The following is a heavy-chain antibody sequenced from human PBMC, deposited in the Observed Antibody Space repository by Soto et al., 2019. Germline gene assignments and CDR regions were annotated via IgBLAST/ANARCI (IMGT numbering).Heavy chain of an antibody. J-gene: IGHJ5*02. CDR1: GFTVSSNY. CDR2: IYSGGST. Sequence: EVQLVESGGGLVQPGGSLRLYCAASGFTVSSNYMSWVRQAPGKGLEWVSVIYSGGSTYYAYSVKGRFTISRHNSKNTLYLQMNSLRAEDTAVYYCAREVGHGWFDPWGQGTLVTVSS. CDR3: AREVGHGWFDP. V-gene: IGHV3-53*04.